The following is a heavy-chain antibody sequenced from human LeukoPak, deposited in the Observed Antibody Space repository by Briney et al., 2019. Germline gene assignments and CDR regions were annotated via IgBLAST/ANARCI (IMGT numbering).Heavy chain of an antibody. V-gene: IGHV1-8*03. CDR3: ARVQVDIVATIYYFDY. CDR2: MNPNSGNT. Sequence: ASVKVSCKASGYTFTSYDINWVRQATVQGLEWMGWMNPNSGNTGYAQKFQGRVTITRNTSISTAYMELSSLRSEDTAVYYCARVQVDIVATIYYFDYWGQGTLVTVSS. CDR1: GYTFTSYD. J-gene: IGHJ4*02. D-gene: IGHD5-12*01.